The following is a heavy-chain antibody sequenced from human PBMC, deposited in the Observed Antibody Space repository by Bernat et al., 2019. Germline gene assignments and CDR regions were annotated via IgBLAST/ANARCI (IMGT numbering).Heavy chain of an antibody. V-gene: IGHV1-69*04. Sequence: QVQLVQSGAEVKKPGSSVKVSCKASGGTFSSYAISWVRQAPGQGLEWMGRIIPILGIANYAQKFQGRVTITADKSTSTAYMELSSLRSEDTAVYYCARDGYCSGGSCSNVYYYGMDVWGQGTTVTVSS. CDR2: IIPILGIA. J-gene: IGHJ6*02. CDR3: ARDGYCSGGSCSNVYYYGMDV. D-gene: IGHD2-15*01. CDR1: GGTFSSYA.